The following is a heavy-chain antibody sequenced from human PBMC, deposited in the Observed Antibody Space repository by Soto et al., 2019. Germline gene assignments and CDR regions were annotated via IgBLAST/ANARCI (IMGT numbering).Heavy chain of an antibody. CDR1: GGSISSSSYY. Sequence: SETLSLTYTVSGGSISSSSYYWGWIRQPPGKGLEWIGSIYYSGSTYYNPSLKSRVTISVDTSKNQFSLKLSSVTAADTAVYYCASYGDWNWFDPWGQGTLVTVS. V-gene: IGHV4-39*01. J-gene: IGHJ5*02. CDR3: ASYGDWNWFDP. D-gene: IGHD4-17*01. CDR2: IYYSGST.